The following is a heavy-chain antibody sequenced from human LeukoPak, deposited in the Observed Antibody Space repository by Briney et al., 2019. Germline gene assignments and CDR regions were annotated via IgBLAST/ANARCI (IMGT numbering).Heavy chain of an antibody. V-gene: IGHV1-46*01. CDR2: INPTGGDT. Sequence: ASVKVSCKASGYIFITYYIHWVRQAPGQGLEWMGVINPTGGDTSHAQQFQGRVTMTRDTSTSTVYMELSSLRFEDTAVYYCVRDLLVGYDYWGQGTLVTVSS. J-gene: IGHJ4*02. D-gene: IGHD1-26*01. CDR3: VRDLLVGYDY. CDR1: GYIFITYY.